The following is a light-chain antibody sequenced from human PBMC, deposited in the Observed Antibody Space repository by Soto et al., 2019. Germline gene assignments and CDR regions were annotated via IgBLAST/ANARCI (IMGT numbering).Light chain of an antibody. Sequence: DIQMTQSPSSLSASVGDRVTITCRTSQTINNYLNWYRQKPGKVPEVLIYGASSLQRGVSSRFTGSASRTYFTLTISSLQPEDFATYYCQQVYDFPHTFGQATKVEV. J-gene: IGKJ2*01. V-gene: IGKV1-39*01. CDR3: QQVYDFPHT. CDR1: QTINNY. CDR2: GAS.